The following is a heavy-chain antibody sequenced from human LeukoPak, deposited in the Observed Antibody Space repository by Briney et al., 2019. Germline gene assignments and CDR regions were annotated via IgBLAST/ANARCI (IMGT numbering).Heavy chain of an antibody. CDR3: ARGGGYASPIGY. V-gene: IGHV4-59*01. D-gene: IGHD5-12*01. CDR1: GGSISTYY. Sequence: SETLSLTCTLSGGSISTYYWSWIRQPPGKGLEWIGYIYHSGSTNYNPSLKSRVTISVDTSKNQFSLKLSSVTAADTAVYYCARGGGYASPIGYWGRGALVTVSS. CDR2: IYHSGST. J-gene: IGHJ4*02.